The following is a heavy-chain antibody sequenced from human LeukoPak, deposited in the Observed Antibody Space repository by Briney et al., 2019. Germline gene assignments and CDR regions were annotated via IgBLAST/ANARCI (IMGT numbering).Heavy chain of an antibody. Sequence: ASVKVSCKASGYTFTGYYMHWVRQAPGQGLEWMGWINPNSGGTNYAQKFQERVTITRDMSTSTAYMELSSLRSEDTAVYYCAADLNYYDSSGYRRSFDYWGQGTLVTVSS. D-gene: IGHD3-22*01. CDR3: AADLNYYDSSGYRRSFDY. J-gene: IGHJ4*02. CDR1: GYTFTGYY. CDR2: INPNSGGT. V-gene: IGHV1-2*02.